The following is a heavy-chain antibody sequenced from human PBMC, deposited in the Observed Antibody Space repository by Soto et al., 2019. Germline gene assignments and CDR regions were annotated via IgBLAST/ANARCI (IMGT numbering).Heavy chain of an antibody. CDR3: AGIQSKRLSGLDP. CDR1: GGSISSGDYY. D-gene: IGHD5-18*01. Sequence: LSLTCTVSGGSISSGDYYWSWIRQPPGKGLEWIGYIYYSGSTYYNPSLKSRVTISVDTSKNQFSLKLSSVTAADTAVYYCAGIQSKRLSGLDPWGQGTLVTVSS. J-gene: IGHJ5*02. CDR2: IYYSGST. V-gene: IGHV4-30-4*01.